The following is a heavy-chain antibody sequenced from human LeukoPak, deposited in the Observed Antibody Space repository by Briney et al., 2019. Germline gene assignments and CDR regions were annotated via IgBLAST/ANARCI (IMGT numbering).Heavy chain of an antibody. J-gene: IGHJ4*02. CDR3: AITSGGNV. V-gene: IGHV3-23*01. Sequence: EGSLRLSCAVSGLTFSSYAMNWVRQAPGKGLEWVSSISESGSYKYYADSVKGRSTISRDNSNNTLYLQMDSLRGDDTAVYYCAITSGGNVWGQGTLVTVSS. CDR2: ISESGSYK. D-gene: IGHD4-23*01. CDR1: GLTFSSYA.